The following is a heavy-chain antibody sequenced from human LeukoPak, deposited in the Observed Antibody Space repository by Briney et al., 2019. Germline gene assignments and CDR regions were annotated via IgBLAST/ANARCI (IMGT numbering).Heavy chain of an antibody. CDR3: AGNRGLGRDY. D-gene: IGHD4-23*01. CDR2: INHSGST. J-gene: IGHJ4*02. Sequence: SETLSLTCVVYVGSFSGYYWSWIPHPPGKGLEWRGEINHSGSTNYNPSTKSRVTISVDTSKNQFALKLSAVTAAYKAVYYCAGNRGLGRDYWGQGTLVTVSS. CDR1: VGSFSGYY. V-gene: IGHV4-34*01.